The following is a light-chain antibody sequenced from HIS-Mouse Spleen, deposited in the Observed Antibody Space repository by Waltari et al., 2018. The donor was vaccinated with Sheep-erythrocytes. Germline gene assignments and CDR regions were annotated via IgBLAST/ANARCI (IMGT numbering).Light chain of an antibody. V-gene: IGLV3-10*01. CDR3: YSTDSSGNHWV. CDR2: EDS. Sequence: SYELTQPPSVSVSPGQTARIPCSGDALPKKYAYWYQQKSGQAPVLVIYEDSKPPSGIPERFSGSTSGTMATLTISGAQVEDEADYYCYSTDSSGNHWVFGGGTKLTVL. CDR1: ALPKKY. J-gene: IGLJ3*02.